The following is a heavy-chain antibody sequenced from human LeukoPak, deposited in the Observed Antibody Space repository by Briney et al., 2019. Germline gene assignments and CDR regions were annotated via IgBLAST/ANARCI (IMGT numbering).Heavy chain of an antibody. D-gene: IGHD6-19*01. CDR1: VYTFTSYD. CDR2: MNPNSGNT. CDR3: ARSRRRLHSSGWFPLGY. Sequence: ASVKVSFKASVYTFTSYDINWVRQATGQGREWMGWMNPNSGNTDYAQKFQGRVTMTRNTSISTAYMELSSLRSEDTAVYYCARSRRRLHSSGWFPLGYWGQGTLVTVSS. V-gene: IGHV1-8*01. J-gene: IGHJ4*02.